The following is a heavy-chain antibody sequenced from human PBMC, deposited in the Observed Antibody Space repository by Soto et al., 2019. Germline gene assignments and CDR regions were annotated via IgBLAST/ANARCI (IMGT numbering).Heavy chain of an antibody. Sequence: SVKVSCKASGGTFSSYTISWVRQAPGQGLEWMGRIIPILGIANYAQKFQGRVTITADKSTSTAYMELSSLRSEDTAVYYCATLILGSGTVDFDYGMDVWGQGTTVTVS. J-gene: IGHJ6*02. CDR3: ATLILGSGTVDFDYGMDV. D-gene: IGHD3-10*01. CDR2: IIPILGIA. CDR1: GGTFSSYT. V-gene: IGHV1-69*02.